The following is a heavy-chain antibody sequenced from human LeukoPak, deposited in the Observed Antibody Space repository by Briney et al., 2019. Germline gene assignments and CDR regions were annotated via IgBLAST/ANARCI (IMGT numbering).Heavy chain of an antibody. CDR2: ISSSSLTI. J-gene: IGHJ2*01. CDR1: GFTFSSYS. Sequence: GGSLRLSCAASGFTFSSYSMNWVRQAPGKGLEWVSYISSSSLTIYYADSVKGRFTISRDHAKNSLYLQMNSLRAEDTAVYYCGNFDLWGRGTLVTVSS. CDR3: GNFDL. V-gene: IGHV3-48*01.